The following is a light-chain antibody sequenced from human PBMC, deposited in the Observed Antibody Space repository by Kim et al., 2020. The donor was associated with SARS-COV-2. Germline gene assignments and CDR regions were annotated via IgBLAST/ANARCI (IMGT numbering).Light chain of an antibody. CDR2: AAS. V-gene: IGKV1-39*01. Sequence: DIQMTQSPPSLSASVGDRITITCRASRFISRSLNWYQWRPGRAPKLLVFAASSLEAGVPSRFSGSGSGTDFALTISSLQPEDFATYFCHETFTTFLGFGGGTKVDIK. CDR3: HETFTTFLG. J-gene: IGKJ4*01. CDR1: RFISRS.